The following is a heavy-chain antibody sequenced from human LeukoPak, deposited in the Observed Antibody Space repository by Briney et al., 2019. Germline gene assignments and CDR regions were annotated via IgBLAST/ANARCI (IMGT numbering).Heavy chain of an antibody. CDR3: ARSGAIWFGDFDI. CDR2: INHSGST. J-gene: IGHJ3*02. V-gene: IGHV4-34*01. Sequence: SETLSLTCAVYGGSFSGYYWSWIRQPPGKGLEWIGEINHSGSTNYNPSLKSRVTISVDTSKNQFSLKLSSVTAADTAVYYCARSGAIWFGDFDIWSQGTMVTVSS. D-gene: IGHD3-10*01. CDR1: GGSFSGYY.